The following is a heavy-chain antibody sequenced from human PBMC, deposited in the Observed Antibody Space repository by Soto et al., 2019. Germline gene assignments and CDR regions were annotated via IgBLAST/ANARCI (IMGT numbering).Heavy chain of an antibody. CDR3: AKDRNYPRDQFHY. D-gene: IGHD1-7*01. CDR2: ISANGQGI. V-gene: IGHV3-23*01. J-gene: IGHJ4*02. Sequence: WWSLRLSCSASGFTFSTYALSWFRQAPGKGLEWVSAISANGQGIYYADSVRGRFTISRDNSKNTIFLHMDSLRAEDTAVYYCAKDRNYPRDQFHYWGQGTLVTVSS. CDR1: GFTFSTYA.